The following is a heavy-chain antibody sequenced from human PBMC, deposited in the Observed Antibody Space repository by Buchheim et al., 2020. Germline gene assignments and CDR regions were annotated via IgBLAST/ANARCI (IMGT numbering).Heavy chain of an antibody. J-gene: IGHJ4*02. CDR3: ARYTIFGVAYFDY. CDR1: GHTFTSYY. V-gene: IGHV1-46*01. D-gene: IGHD3-3*01. Sequence: QVQLVQSGAEVKKPGASVKVSCKASGHTFTSYYMHWVRQAPGQGLEWMGIINPSGGRTSYAQKFQGRVTMSRETDKRTADMELSSLRSEDTAVYYCARYTIFGVAYFDYWGQGTL. CDR2: INPSGGRT.